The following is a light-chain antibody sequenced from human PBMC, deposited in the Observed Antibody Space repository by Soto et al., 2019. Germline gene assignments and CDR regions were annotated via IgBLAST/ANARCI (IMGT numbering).Light chain of an antibody. CDR3: QQYGSSTET. J-gene: IGKJ1*01. V-gene: IGKV3-20*01. CDR2: GAS. Sequence: IVLTQSPGTLSLSPGERATLYCRTSQSVSSSYLAWYQQKPGQAPRLLIYGASSRATGIPDRFSGSGSGTDFTLTISRLEPEDFAVYYCQQYGSSTETFGQGTKVDIK. CDR1: QSVSSSY.